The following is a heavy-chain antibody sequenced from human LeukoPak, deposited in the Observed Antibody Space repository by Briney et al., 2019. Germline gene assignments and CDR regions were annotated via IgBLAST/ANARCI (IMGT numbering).Heavy chain of an antibody. J-gene: IGHJ4*02. Sequence: PGGTLRLSCAASGFTFSSYGMSWVRQAPGKGLEWVSAISGSGGSTYYADSVKGRFTISRDNSKNTLYLQMNSLRAEDTAVYYCAKDTPIRYFDWLLFDYWGQGTLVTVSS. CDR3: AKDTPIRYFDWLLFDY. V-gene: IGHV3-23*01. CDR1: GFTFSSYG. CDR2: ISGSGGST. D-gene: IGHD3-9*01.